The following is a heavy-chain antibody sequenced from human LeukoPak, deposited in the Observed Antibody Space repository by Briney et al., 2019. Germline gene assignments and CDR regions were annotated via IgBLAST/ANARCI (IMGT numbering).Heavy chain of an antibody. V-gene: IGHV7-4-1*02. CDR1: GYTFTSYA. J-gene: IGHJ4*02. CDR2: INTNTGNP. D-gene: IGHD6-13*01. Sequence: GASVKVSCKASGYTFTSYAMNWVRQAPGQGLEWMGWINTNTGNPTYAQGFTGRFVFSLDTSVSTAYLQISSLKAEDTAVYYCAKVEYNSSYYGIGSLDYWGQGTLVTVSS. CDR3: AKVEYNSSYYGIGSLDY.